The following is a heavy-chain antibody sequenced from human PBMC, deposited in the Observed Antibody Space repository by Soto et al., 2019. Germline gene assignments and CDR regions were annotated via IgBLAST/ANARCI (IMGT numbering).Heavy chain of an antibody. CDR3: ARDGDYGTKDAFDI. Sequence: QVQLQQWGAGLLKPSETLSLTCAVYGGSFSGYYWSWIRQPPGKGLEWIGEINHSGSTNYNPSLKSRVTISVDTSKNQFSLKLSSVTAADTAVYYCARDGDYGTKDAFDIWGQGTMVTVSS. V-gene: IGHV4-34*01. D-gene: IGHD4-17*01. J-gene: IGHJ3*02. CDR2: INHSGST. CDR1: GGSFSGYY.